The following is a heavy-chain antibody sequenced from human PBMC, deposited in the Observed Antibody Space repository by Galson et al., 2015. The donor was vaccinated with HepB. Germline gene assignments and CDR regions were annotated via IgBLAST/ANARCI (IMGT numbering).Heavy chain of an antibody. CDR1: GFTVSSNY. V-gene: IGHV3-66*04. CDR3: ARHSSGWLPYFDY. D-gene: IGHD6-19*01. CDR2: IYSGGST. Sequence: SLRLSCAASGFTVSSNYMSWVRQAPGKGLEWVSVIYSGGSTYYADSVKGRFTISRDNSKNTLYLQMNSLRAEDTAVYYCARHSSGWLPYFDYWGQGTLVTVSS. J-gene: IGHJ4*02.